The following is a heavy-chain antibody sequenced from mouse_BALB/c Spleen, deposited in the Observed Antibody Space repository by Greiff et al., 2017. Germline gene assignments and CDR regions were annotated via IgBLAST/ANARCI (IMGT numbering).Heavy chain of an antibody. Sequence: EVQLQESGAELVRSGASVKLSCTASGFNIKDYYMHWVKQRPEQGLEWIGWIDPENGDTEYAPKFQGKATMTADTSSNTAYLQLSSLTSEDTAVYYCQYGNYVYAMDYWGQGTSVTVSS. CDR1: GFNIKDYY. CDR3: QYGNYVYAMDY. CDR2: IDPENGDT. J-gene: IGHJ4*01. V-gene: IGHV14-4*02. D-gene: IGHD2-10*02.